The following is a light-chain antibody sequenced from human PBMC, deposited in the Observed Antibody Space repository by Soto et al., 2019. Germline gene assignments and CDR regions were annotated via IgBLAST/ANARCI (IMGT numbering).Light chain of an antibody. CDR3: QQYGSTRGT. CDR1: QSVSSSY. J-gene: IGKJ2*01. Sequence: EIVLTQSPGTLSSSPGERATLSCRASQSVSSSYLSWYQQKPGQAPRLLIYAASSMATGIPDRFSGSGSGTDFTLTISRLQPEDFAMYYCQQYGSTRGTFGQGTKLEIK. CDR2: AAS. V-gene: IGKV3-20*01.